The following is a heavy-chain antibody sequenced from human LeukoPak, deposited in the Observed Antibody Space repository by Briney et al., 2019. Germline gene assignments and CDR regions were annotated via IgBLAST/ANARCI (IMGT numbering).Heavy chain of an antibody. D-gene: IGHD3-10*01. CDR3: PRLARGDYYSSYMDV. J-gene: IGHJ6*03. CDR1: VFTVSSYW. V-gene: IGHV3-74*01. Sequence: GGALRLSCGASVFTVSSYWMHWFRQAPGKGLVWVSRINNDWSSTIYADSVQGRFTISRDNAKNTLYLQMTSLRAEDTALYYCPRLARGDYYSSYMDVWAKGTTVTVSS. CDR2: INNDWSST.